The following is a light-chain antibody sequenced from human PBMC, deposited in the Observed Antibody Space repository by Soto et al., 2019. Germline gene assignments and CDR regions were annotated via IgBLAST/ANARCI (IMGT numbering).Light chain of an antibody. J-gene: IGLJ2*01. Sequence: QSALTQPASVSGSPGQSITISCTGTSSDVGGYDYVSWYQQHPGKVPKLIIFEVTNRPSGVSDRFSGSKSGNTASLTISSLRAEDEADYSCSSFTGSTTHVIFGGGTKVTVL. V-gene: IGLV2-14*01. CDR1: SSDVGGYDY. CDR3: SSFTGSTTHVI. CDR2: EVT.